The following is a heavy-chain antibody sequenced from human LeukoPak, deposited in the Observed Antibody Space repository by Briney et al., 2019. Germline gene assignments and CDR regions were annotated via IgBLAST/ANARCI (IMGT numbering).Heavy chain of an antibody. CDR1: GFTFSGSA. V-gene: IGHV3-73*01. CDR3: TRTIPYDYVWGSYDLFDY. J-gene: IGHJ4*02. D-gene: IGHD3-16*01. CDR2: IRSKANSYAT. Sequence: GGSLKLSYAASGFTFSGSAMHWVRQASGKGLEWVGRIRSKANSYATAYAASVKGRFTISRDGSKNTAYLQMNSLKTEDTAVYYCTRTIPYDYVWGSYDLFDYWGQGTLVTVSS.